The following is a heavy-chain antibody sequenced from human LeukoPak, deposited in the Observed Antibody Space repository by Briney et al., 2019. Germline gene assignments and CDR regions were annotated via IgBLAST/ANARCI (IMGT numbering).Heavy chain of an antibody. CDR3: ASTSSGWWGGVDY. CDR1: GGSIRSYY. V-gene: IGHV4-59*01. J-gene: IGHJ4*02. CDR2: IYYSGST. Sequence: SETLSLTCTVSGGSIRSYYWSWIRQPPGKGLEWIGYIYYSGSTNYNPSLKSRVTISLDTSKNQFSLKLSSVTAADTAVYYCASTSSGWWGGVDYWGQGTQVTVSS. D-gene: IGHD6-19*01.